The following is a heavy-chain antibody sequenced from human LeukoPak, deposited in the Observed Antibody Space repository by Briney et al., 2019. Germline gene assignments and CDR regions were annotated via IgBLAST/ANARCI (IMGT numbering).Heavy chain of an antibody. CDR2: ISWNSGSI. V-gene: IGHV3-9*01. CDR3: AKDIRSGYSYGVDY. CDR1: GFTFDDYA. J-gene: IGHJ4*02. Sequence: GGSLRLSCAASGFTFDDYAMHWVRQAPGKGLEWVSGISWNSGSIGYADSVKGRFTISRDNAKNSLYLQMNSLRAEDTALYYCAKDIRSGYSYGVDYWGQGTLVTVSS. D-gene: IGHD5-18*01.